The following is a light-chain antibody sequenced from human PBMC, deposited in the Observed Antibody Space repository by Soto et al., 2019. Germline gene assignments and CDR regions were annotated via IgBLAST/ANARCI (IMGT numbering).Light chain of an antibody. CDR1: SSDVGGYNY. CDR2: DVS. CDR3: SSYTSSSTSVV. V-gene: IGLV2-14*01. Sequence: QSALTQPASVSGSPGQSITISCTGTSSDVGGYNYVSWYQQYPGKAPKLMIYDVSKRPSGVSNRFSGSKSGNTASLTISGLQAEDEADYDCSSYTSSSTSVVFGGGTKLTVL. J-gene: IGLJ2*01.